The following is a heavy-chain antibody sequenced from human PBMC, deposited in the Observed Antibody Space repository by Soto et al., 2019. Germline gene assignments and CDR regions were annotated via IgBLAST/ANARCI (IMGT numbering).Heavy chain of an antibody. V-gene: IGHV4-59*06. Sequence: SETLSLTCTVSGGSISSYYWSWIRQHPGKGLEWIGYIYYSGSTYYNPSLKSRVTISVDTSKNQFSLKLSSVTAADTAVYYCASLTIFGVVHVDYWGQGTLVTVSS. J-gene: IGHJ4*02. CDR1: GGSISSYY. CDR2: IYYSGST. CDR3: ASLTIFGVVHVDY. D-gene: IGHD3-3*01.